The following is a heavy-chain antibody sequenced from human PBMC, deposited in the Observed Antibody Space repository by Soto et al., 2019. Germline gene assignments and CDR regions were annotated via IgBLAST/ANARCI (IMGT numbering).Heavy chain of an antibody. Sequence: EVQLVESGGGLVQPGGSLRLSCAASGFTFSSYWMSWVRQAPGQGLEWVANIKQDGSEKYYVDSVKGRFTISRDNAKNSLYLQMNSLRAEDTAVYYCARVGLQLWSIGIDYWGQGTLVTVSS. CDR2: IKQDGSEK. CDR3: ARVGLQLWSIGIDY. CDR1: GFTFSSYW. J-gene: IGHJ4*02. D-gene: IGHD5-18*01. V-gene: IGHV3-7*03.